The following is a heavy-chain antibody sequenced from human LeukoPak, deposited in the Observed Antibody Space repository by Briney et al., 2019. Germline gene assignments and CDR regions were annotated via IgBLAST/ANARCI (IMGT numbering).Heavy chain of an antibody. J-gene: IGHJ3*02. CDR1: GFTFSSYW. Sequence: GGSLRLSCAASGFTFSSYWMHWVRQAPGKGLVWVSRINTDGSSTSYADSVKGRFTISRDNAKNTLYLQMNSLRAEDTAVYYCASSIVVVVESDAFDIWGQGTMVTVSS. CDR2: INTDGSST. V-gene: IGHV3-74*01. D-gene: IGHD2-15*01. CDR3: ASSIVVVVESDAFDI.